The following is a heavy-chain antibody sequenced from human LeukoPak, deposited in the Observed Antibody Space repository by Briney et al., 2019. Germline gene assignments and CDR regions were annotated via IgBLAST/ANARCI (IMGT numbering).Heavy chain of an antibody. Sequence: SETLSLTCTVSGGSISSYYWSWIRQPPGKGLEWIGYIYHSGSTYYNPSLKSRVTISVDRSKNQFSLKLSSVTAADTAVYYCASSPNRGYCSSTSCFYYYYYMDVWGKGTTVTVSS. CDR2: IYHSGST. CDR3: ASSPNRGYCSSTSCFYYYYYMDV. CDR1: GGSISSYY. D-gene: IGHD2-2*01. V-gene: IGHV4-59*12. J-gene: IGHJ6*03.